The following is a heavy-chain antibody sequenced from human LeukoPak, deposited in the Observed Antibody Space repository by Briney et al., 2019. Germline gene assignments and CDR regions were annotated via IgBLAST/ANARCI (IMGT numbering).Heavy chain of an antibody. CDR3: ARSDYGDYEGQYYFDY. CDR1: GGSFSGYY. J-gene: IGHJ4*02. V-gene: IGHV4-34*01. Sequence: SETLSLTCAVYGGSFSGYYWSWIRQPPGKGLEWIGEINHSGSTNYNPSLKSRGTISVDTSKNQFSLKLSSVTAADTAVYCCARSDYGDYEGQYYFDYWGQGTLVTVSS. CDR2: INHSGST. D-gene: IGHD4-17*01.